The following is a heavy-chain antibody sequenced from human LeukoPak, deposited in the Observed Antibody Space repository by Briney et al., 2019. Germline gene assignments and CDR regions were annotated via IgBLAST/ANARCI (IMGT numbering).Heavy chain of an antibody. Sequence: GGSLRLSCAASGFTFTSYAMSWVRQAPGKGLEWVSAISGSGGSTYCADSVKGRFTISRDNSKNTLYLQMNSLRAEDTAVYYCAKAGSGMDYYDSSGYYPIDYWGQGTLVTVSS. D-gene: IGHD3-22*01. J-gene: IGHJ4*02. V-gene: IGHV3-23*01. CDR3: AKAGSGMDYYDSSGYYPIDY. CDR1: GFTFTSYA. CDR2: ISGSGGST.